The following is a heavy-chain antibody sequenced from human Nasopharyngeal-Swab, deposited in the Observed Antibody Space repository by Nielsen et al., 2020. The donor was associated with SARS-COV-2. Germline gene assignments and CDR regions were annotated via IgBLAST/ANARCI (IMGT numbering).Heavy chain of an antibody. CDR1: GYTFTSYG. J-gene: IGHJ3*02. Sequence: ASVKVSCEASGYTFTSYGISWVRQAPGQGLEWMGWISAYNGNTNYAQKLQGRVTMTTDTSTSTAYMELRSLRSDDTAVYYCASPATVVTLDAFDIWGQGTMVTVSS. CDR2: ISAYNGNT. V-gene: IGHV1-18*01. CDR3: ASPATVVTLDAFDI. D-gene: IGHD4-23*01.